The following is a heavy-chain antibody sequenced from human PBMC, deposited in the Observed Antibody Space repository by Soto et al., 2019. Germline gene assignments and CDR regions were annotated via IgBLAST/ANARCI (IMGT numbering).Heavy chain of an antibody. Sequence: PSWCLALTGAVHGGSVCGYFWRWIRQPTGKGLEWIGEINHSGSTNYNPSLKSRVTISVDTSKNQFSLKLSSVTAADTAGYYCSRGGVTATPLAYWGKGTLVTVS. CDR2: INHSGST. J-gene: IGHJ4*02. CDR1: GGSVCGYF. D-gene: IGHD2-21*02. V-gene: IGHV4-34*01. CDR3: SRGGVTATPLAY.